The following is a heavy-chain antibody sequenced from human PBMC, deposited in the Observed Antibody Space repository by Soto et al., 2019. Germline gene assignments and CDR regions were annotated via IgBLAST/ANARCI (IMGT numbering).Heavy chain of an antibody. Sequence: QVQLVQSGAEVKKPGSSVKVSCKASGGTFSSYTISWVRQAPGQGLEWMGRIIPILGIANYAQKFQGRVTITADKSTSTAYLELSSLRSEDTAVYYCARKCSGGSCPEYRVDYWGQGTLVTVSS. J-gene: IGHJ4*02. D-gene: IGHD2-15*01. V-gene: IGHV1-69*02. CDR3: ARKCSGGSCPEYRVDY. CDR2: IIPILGIA. CDR1: GGTFSSYT.